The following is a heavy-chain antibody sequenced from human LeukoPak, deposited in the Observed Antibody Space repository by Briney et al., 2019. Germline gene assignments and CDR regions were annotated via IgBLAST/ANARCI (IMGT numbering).Heavy chain of an antibody. Sequence: PGGSLRLSCAASGFTFSSYAMSWVRQAPGKGLEWVSAISGSGGSTYYADSVKGRFTISRDNSKNTLYLQMNSLRANDTAVYYCAKPRYCTNGVCSKYPPAVFDYCGQGTLVTVSS. CDR3: AKPRYCTNGVCSKYPPAVFDY. CDR1: GFTFSSYA. J-gene: IGHJ4*02. CDR2: ISGSGGST. V-gene: IGHV3-23*01. D-gene: IGHD2-8*01.